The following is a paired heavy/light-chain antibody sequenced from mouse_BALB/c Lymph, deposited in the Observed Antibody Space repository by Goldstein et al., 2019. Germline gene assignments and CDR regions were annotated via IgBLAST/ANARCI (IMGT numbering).Heavy chain of an antibody. CDR2: IRNKANGYTT. V-gene: IGHV7-3*02. CDR3: ARDGYAMDY. Sequence: EVKLVESGGGLVQPGGSLRLSCATSGFTFTDYYMSWVRQPPGKALEWLGFIRNKANGYTTEYSASVKGRFTISRDNSQSILYLQMNTLRAEDSATYYCARDGYAMDYWGQGTSVTVSS. CDR1: GFTFTDYY. J-gene: IGHJ4*01.
Light chain of an antibody. J-gene: IGKJ1*01. Sequence: DIQMTQSSSYLSVSLGGRVTITCKASDHINNWLAWYQQKPGNAPRLLISGATSLETGVPSRFSGSGSGKDYTLSITSLQTEDVATYYCQQYWSTPRTFGGGTKLEIK. V-gene: IGKV13-85*01. CDR3: QQYWSTPRT. CDR2: GAT. CDR1: DHINNW.